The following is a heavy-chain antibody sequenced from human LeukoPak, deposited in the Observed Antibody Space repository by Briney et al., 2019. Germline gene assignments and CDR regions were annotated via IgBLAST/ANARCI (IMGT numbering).Heavy chain of an antibody. V-gene: IGHV4-4*07. Sequence: SETLSLTCSVSGDSINNYYWTWIRQPAGKGLEWIGRMWNNENIKYNPSLESRVTMSIDTSKNQFSLSLTSVTAADTAVYYCASTENVEMATILGFDYWGQGTLVTVSS. CDR1: GDSINNYY. CDR3: ASTENVEMATILGFDY. CDR2: MWNNENI. D-gene: IGHD5-24*01. J-gene: IGHJ4*02.